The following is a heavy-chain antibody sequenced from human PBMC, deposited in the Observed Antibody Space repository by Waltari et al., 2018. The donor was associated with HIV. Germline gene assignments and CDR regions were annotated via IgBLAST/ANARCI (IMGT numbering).Heavy chain of an antibody. CDR2: INPNRGGT. J-gene: IGHJ4*02. CDR1: GYTFTGYY. D-gene: IGHD6-19*01. V-gene: IGHV1-2*02. Sequence: QVQLVQSGAEVKKPGASVKVSCKASGYTFTGYYMHWVRQAPGQGLEWMGWINPNRGGTNYAQKFQGRVTMTRDTSISTAYMELSRLRSDDTAVYYCARQLVSSIAVAGPDYWGQGTLVTVSS. CDR3: ARQLVSSIAVAGPDY.